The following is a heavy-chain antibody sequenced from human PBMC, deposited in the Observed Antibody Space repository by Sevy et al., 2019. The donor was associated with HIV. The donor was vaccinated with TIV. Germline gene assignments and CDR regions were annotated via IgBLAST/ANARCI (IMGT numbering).Heavy chain of an antibody. Sequence: ASVKVSCKASGYTFTSYGFSWVRQAPGQGLEWMGRISVYNGNTTYAQKFQGRVNMTTDTSTTTAYMELWSLKSDDTAVYYCARSRLWGMSDYWGQGTQVTVSS. D-gene: IGHD2-8*02. J-gene: IGHJ4*02. V-gene: IGHV1-18*04. CDR3: ARSRLWGMSDY. CDR2: ISVYNGNT. CDR1: GYTFTSYG.